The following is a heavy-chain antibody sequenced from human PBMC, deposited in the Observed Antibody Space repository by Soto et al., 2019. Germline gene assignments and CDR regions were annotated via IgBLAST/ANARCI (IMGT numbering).Heavy chain of an antibody. Sequence: ESGGGVVQPGRSLRLSCAASGFTFSSYGMHWVRQAPGKGLEWVAVISYDGSNKYYADSVKGRFTISRDNSKNTLYLQMNSLRAEDTAVYYCAKSTIALALDYWGQGTLVTVSS. D-gene: IGHD6-19*01. V-gene: IGHV3-30*18. CDR1: GFTFSSYG. CDR2: ISYDGSNK. CDR3: AKSTIALALDY. J-gene: IGHJ4*02.